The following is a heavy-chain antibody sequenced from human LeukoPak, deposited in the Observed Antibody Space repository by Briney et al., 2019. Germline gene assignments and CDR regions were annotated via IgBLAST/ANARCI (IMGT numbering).Heavy chain of an antibody. D-gene: IGHD3-22*01. V-gene: IGHV1-18*01. CDR2: INAYNGNT. CDR3: ARWRGPTYYYDSSGYYYGFDY. J-gene: IGHJ4*02. CDR1: GYTCTSYG. Sequence: GASVKVSCKSSGYTCTSYGISWVRQAPGQGLEWMGWINAYNGNTNYAQKLQGRVTMTTDTSTSTAYMELRSLRSDDTAVYYCARWRGPTYYYDSSGYYYGFDYWGQGTLVTVSS.